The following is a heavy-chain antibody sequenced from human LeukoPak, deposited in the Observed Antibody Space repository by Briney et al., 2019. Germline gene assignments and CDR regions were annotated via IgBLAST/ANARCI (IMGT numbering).Heavy chain of an antibody. CDR3: ARAGPYDSSGYYYQYYYYMDV. Sequence: PSETLSLTCAVSGGSISSSNWWSWVRQPPGKGLEWIGEIYHSGSTNYNPSLKSRVTISVDTSKNQFSLKLSSVTAADTAVYYCARAGPYDSSGYYYQYYYYMDVWGKGTTVTISS. CDR2: IYHSGST. D-gene: IGHD3-22*01. J-gene: IGHJ6*03. CDR1: GGSISSSNW. V-gene: IGHV4-4*02.